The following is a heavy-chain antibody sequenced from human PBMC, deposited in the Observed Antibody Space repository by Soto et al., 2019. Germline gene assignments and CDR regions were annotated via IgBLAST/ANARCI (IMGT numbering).Heavy chain of an antibody. CDR1: GYTFTSYY. V-gene: IGHV1-46*01. CDR2: INPSGGST. D-gene: IGHD6-19*01. J-gene: IGHJ4*02. CDR3: ARNSAVAPTPYYFDY. Sequence: ASVKVSCKASGYTFTSYYMHWVRQAPGQGLEWMGIINPSGGSTSYAQKFQGRVTITADESTSTAYMELSSLRSEDTAVYYCARNSAVAPTPYYFDYWGQGTLVTVSS.